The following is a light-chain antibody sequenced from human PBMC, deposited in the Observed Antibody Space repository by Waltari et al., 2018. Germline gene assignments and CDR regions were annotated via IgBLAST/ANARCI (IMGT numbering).Light chain of an antibody. CDR3: QSYDSTEHVV. Sequence: QSVLTQPPSVSGAPGQRVTISCTGSSSNIGTGSDVHWYQQLPGTAPKLLIHGNNNRPSGVPDRFSGSKSGTSASLAITGLQAEDEADYYCQSYDSTEHVVFGGGTKLTVL. V-gene: IGLV1-40*01. CDR2: GNN. CDR1: SSNIGTGSD. J-gene: IGLJ2*01.